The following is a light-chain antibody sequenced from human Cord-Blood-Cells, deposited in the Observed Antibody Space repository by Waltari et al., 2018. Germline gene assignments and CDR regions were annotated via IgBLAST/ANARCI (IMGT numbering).Light chain of an antibody. CDR3: QQYYSYPYT. J-gene: IGKJ2*01. CDR2: AAS. V-gene: IGKV1-8*01. CDR1: HGISSY. Sequence: ATRTTLSQSPFSASTGDRVILTSRASHGISSYLAWYQQKPGKAPKLLIYAASTLQSGVPSRFSGSGSETDFTLTISCLQSEDFATYYCQQYYSYPYTFGQGTKLEIK.